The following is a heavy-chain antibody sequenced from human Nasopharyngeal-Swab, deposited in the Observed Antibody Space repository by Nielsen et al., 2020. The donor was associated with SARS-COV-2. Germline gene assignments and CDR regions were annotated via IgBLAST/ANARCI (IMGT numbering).Heavy chain of an antibody. CDR2: IYYRGST. CDR1: GGPISSGGYY. J-gene: IGHJ6*02. Sequence: SETLSPTCAVPGGPISSGGYYWSWIRQHPGKGLEWIGYIYYRGSTYYNPSLKSRVTISVDTSKNQFSLKLSSVTAADTAVYYCARDQGSSWGLGYGMDVWGQGTTVTVSS. V-gene: IGHV4-31*11. D-gene: IGHD6-13*01. CDR3: ARDQGSSWGLGYGMDV.